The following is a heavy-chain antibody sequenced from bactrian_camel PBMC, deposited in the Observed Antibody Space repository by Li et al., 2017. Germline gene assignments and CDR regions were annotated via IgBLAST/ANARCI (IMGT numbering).Heavy chain of an antibody. V-gene: IGHV3S55*01. D-gene: IGHD7*01. CDR2: IVNDKPT. CDR3: VRDGDGGWRFAY. CDR1: GLTDGTIC. J-gene: IGHJ4*01. Sequence: VQLVESGGGSVQAGGSLRLSCATSGLTDGTICMGWFRQAPGKEREGVATIVNDKPTAYADSVKGRFTISRDDASNTVYLQMNSLKPEDTAVYYCVRDGDGGWRFAYWGQGTQVTVS.